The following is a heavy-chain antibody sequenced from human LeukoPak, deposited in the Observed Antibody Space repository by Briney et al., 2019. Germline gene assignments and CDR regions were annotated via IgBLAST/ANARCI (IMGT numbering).Heavy chain of an antibody. CDR3: AKEGDGYH. V-gene: IGHV3-43*01. D-gene: IGHD5-24*01. CDR1: GFTFDDYT. Sequence: SGGSLRLSCAASGFTFDDYTMHWVRQAPGRGLEWVSLIRWDGGSTYYADSVKGRFTISRDNSKNSLYLQMNSLRTEDTALYYCAKEGDGYHWGQGTMVTVSS. J-gene: IGHJ3*01. CDR2: IRWDGGST.